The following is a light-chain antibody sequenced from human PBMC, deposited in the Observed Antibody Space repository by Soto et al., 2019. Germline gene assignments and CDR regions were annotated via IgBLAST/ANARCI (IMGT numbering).Light chain of an antibody. J-gene: IGKJ3*01. CDR3: QQYDNLPPFT. CDR2: DAS. V-gene: IGKV1-33*01. CDR1: QDISNF. Sequence: DIQMTQSPSSLSASVGDRVTITCQASQDISNFLNWYQQKPGTAPKLLIYDASNLETGVPSRFSGSGSGTDFTFTISSPQPEDIATYYCQQYDNLPPFTFGPGTKVDIK.